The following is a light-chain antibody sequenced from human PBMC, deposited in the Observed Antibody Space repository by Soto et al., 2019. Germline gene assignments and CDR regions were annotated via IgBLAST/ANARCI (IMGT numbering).Light chain of an antibody. CDR1: QSIGRY. CDR3: QQSYRTPF. CDR2: AAS. V-gene: IGKV1-39*01. Sequence: DIRMTQSPSSLSASVGDRVTITCRASQSIGRYLHWYQQKPGKAPQLLIYAASSLRTGVPTRFSGSGSGTDFTLTINSLQPEDFATYYCQQSYRTPFFGPGTKVDI. J-gene: IGKJ3*01.